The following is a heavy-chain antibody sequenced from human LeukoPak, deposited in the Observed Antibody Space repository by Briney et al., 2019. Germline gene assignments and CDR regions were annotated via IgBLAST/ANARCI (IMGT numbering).Heavy chain of an antibody. CDR1: GDSVSSNSAA. CDR2: TYYRSKWYN. J-gene: IGHJ4*02. D-gene: IGHD3-22*01. CDR3: ARAAHYYDSSGYQNFDY. Sequence: SQTLSLTCAISGDSVSSNSAAWNWIRQSPSRGLEWLGRTYYRSKWYNDYAVSVKSRITINPDTSKNQFSLQLNSVTPEDTAVYYYARAAHYYDSSGYQNFDYWGQGTLVTVSS. V-gene: IGHV6-1*01.